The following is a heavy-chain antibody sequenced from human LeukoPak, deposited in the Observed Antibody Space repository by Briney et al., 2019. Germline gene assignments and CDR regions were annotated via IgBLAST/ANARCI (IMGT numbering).Heavy chain of an antibody. Sequence: GGSLRLSCAASEFTFSSSAMSWVRQAPGKGLEWVSAISGSGASTYYADSVKGRFTMSRDTSKSTLYLQMNSLRAEDTALYYCAKAIVGVSGLGYWGQGTLVTVSS. V-gene: IGHV3-23*01. CDR3: AKAIVGVSGLGY. J-gene: IGHJ4*02. CDR2: ISGSGAST. D-gene: IGHD1-26*01. CDR1: EFTFSSSA.